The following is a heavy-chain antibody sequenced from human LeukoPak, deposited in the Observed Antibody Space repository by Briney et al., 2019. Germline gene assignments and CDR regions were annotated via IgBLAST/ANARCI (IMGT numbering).Heavy chain of an antibody. CDR3: ASGAGWESGY. CDR2: INQDGSEK. V-gene: IGHV3-7*01. D-gene: IGHD1-26*01. J-gene: IGHJ4*02. CDR1: GSTSRRNF. Sequence: GGSLRLSCSVSGSTSRRNFMSWVRQTPEKGLEWVANINQDGSEKNYVDSVKGRFTISRDNAKNSLFLQMTSLRAEDTAIYYCASGAGWESGYWGQGTLVTVSS.